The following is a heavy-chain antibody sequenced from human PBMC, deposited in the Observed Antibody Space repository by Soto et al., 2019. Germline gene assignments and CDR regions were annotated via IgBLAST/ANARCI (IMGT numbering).Heavy chain of an antibody. D-gene: IGHD3-10*01. J-gene: IGHJ4*02. CDR2: INAGNGNT. V-gene: IGHV1-3*01. CDR3: ARDARGDEAPMDY. Sequence: ASVKVSCKASGYTFTSYAIDWVRQAPGQRLEWMGWINAGNGNTKYSQKFQGRVTITRDTSASTAYMELSSLRSEDTAVYYCARDARGDEAPMDYWGQGTLVTSPQ. CDR1: GYTFTSYA.